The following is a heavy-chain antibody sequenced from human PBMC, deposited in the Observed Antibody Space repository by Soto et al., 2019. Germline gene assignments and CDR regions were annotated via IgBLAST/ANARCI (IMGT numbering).Heavy chain of an antibody. CDR1: GFTFSSYS. J-gene: IGHJ5*02. CDR3: ARHPERIAQIGWFDP. Sequence: PGGSLRLSCAASGFTFSSYSMNWVRQAPGKGLEWVSYISSSRSTIYYADSVKGRFTISRDNAKNSLYLQMNSLRAEDKAVYYCARHPERIAQIGWFDPWGQGTLVTVSS. D-gene: IGHD6-13*01. CDR2: ISSSRSTI. V-gene: IGHV3-48*01.